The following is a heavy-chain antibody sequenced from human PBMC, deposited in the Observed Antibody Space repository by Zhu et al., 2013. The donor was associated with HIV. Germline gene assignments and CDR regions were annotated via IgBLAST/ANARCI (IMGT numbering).Heavy chain of an antibody. J-gene: IGHJ5*02. Sequence: QVQLVQSGAEVKKPGASVKVSCKASGYTFTSYDINWVRQATGQGLEWMGWMNPNSGNTGYAQKFQGRVTMTRNTSISTAYMELSSLRSEDTAVYYCAREWGIAARLRGVWFDPWGRGNPGHRLL. CDR3: AREWGIAARLRGVWFDP. CDR1: GYTFTSYD. CDR2: MNPNSGNT. D-gene: IGHD6-6*01. V-gene: IGHV1-8*01.